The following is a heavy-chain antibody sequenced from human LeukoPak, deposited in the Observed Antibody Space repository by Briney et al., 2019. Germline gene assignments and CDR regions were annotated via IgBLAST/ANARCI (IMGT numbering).Heavy chain of an antibody. J-gene: IGHJ4*02. D-gene: IGHD3-16*01. Sequence: GGSLRLSCAASGFTFSNYAMSWVRQAPGKGLEWVSAISSSGGSTFYADSVKGRFTISRDNSKKTLYLQMNSLRAEDTAVYYCANGAGSRYFDSWGQGALVTVSS. CDR2: ISSSGGST. CDR3: ANGAGSRYFDS. V-gene: IGHV3-23*01. CDR1: GFTFSNYA.